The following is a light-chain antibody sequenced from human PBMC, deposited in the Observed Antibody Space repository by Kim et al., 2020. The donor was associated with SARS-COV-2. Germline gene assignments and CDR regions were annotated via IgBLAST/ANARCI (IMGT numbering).Light chain of an antibody. Sequence: SPGERATPACRASQSSSSVYFAWYQQKPGQVPRLLIYGASIRATGIPDRFSGSGSGTDFTLTISRLESEDFAVYYCHQYGSSPQTFGQGTKVDIK. J-gene: IGKJ1*01. CDR2: GAS. CDR1: QSSSSVY. CDR3: HQYGSSPQT. V-gene: IGKV3-20*01.